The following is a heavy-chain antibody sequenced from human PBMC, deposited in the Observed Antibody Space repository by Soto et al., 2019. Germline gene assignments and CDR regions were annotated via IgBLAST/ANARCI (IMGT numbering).Heavy chain of an antibody. Sequence: GESLKISCMGSGYSFAGYWITWVRQKPGKGLEWLGRIDPSDSQTYYSPSFRGHVTISVTKSITTVFLQWSSLRASDTAMYYCARQIYDSDTGPNFQYYFDSWGQGTPVTVSS. V-gene: IGHV5-10-1*01. CDR1: GYSFAGYW. J-gene: IGHJ4*02. CDR3: ARQIYDSDTGPNFQYYFDS. D-gene: IGHD3-22*01. CDR2: IDPSDSQT.